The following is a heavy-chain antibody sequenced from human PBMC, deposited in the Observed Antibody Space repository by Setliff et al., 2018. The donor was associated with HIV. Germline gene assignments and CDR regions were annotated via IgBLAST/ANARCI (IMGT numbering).Heavy chain of an antibody. CDR3: ARPGTRWSFDY. J-gene: IGHJ4*02. CDR2: IYYSGST. V-gene: IGHV4-59*12. CDR1: GGSMSRFY. Sequence: SETLSLTCTVSGGSMSRFYWTWIRQPPGKGLEWIGYIYYSGSTYYHPSLKSRVTISVDTSKNQFSLKLSSVTAADTAVYYCARPGTRWSFDYWGQGILVTVSS. D-gene: IGHD3-3*01.